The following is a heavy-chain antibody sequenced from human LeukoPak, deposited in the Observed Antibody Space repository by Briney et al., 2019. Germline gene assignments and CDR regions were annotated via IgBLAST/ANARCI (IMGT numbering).Heavy chain of an antibody. D-gene: IGHD2-21*02. Sequence: GGSLRLSCAASGFNISKTYLMWARQAPGKRLEWVSVTYAGGASWYGDFVEGRFTISRDNSKNTVHLQMSGLRGDDTAIYYCARADSSKWWGLDPWGQGTLVTVAS. J-gene: IGHJ5*02. CDR1: GFNISKTY. CDR2: TYAGGAS. V-gene: IGHV3-53*01. CDR3: ARADSSKWWGLDP.